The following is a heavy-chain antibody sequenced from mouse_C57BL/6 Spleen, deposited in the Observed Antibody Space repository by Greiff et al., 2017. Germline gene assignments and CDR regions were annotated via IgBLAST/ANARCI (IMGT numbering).Heavy chain of an antibody. CDR3: VRQGYYGSWAMDY. Sequence: EVMLVESGGGLVQPKGSLKLSCAASGFSFNTYAMNWVRQAPGKGLEWVARIRSKSNNYSTYYADSVKDRFTISRDDSESMLYLQMNNLKTEDTAMYYGVRQGYYGSWAMDYWGQGTSVTVAS. CDR1: GFSFNTYA. CDR2: IRSKSNNYST. D-gene: IGHD1-1*01. J-gene: IGHJ4*01. V-gene: IGHV10-1*01.